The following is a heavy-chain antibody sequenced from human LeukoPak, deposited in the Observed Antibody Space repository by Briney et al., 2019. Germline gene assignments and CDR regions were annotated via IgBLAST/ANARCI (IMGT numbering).Heavy chain of an antibody. J-gene: IGHJ4*02. Sequence: KSSETLSLTCTLSGGFISTYYWSWIRQPPGKGLEWIGYIYHSGSTNYNPSLKSRVTISVDTSKNQFSLKLSSVTAADTAVYYCARGGGYASPIGYWGQGALVTVSS. CDR3: ARGGGYASPIGY. D-gene: IGHD5-12*01. CDR2: IYHSGST. V-gene: IGHV4-59*01. CDR1: GGFISTYY.